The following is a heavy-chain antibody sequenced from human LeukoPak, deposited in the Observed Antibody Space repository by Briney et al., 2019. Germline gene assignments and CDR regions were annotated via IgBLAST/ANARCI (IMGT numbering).Heavy chain of an antibody. Sequence: PSETLSLTCAVYGGSFSGYYWSWIRQPPGKGLEWIGEINHSGSTNYNPSLKSRVTISVDTSKNQFSLKLSSVTAADTAVYYCARGRPSEYYYYYYMDVWGKGTTVTVSS. J-gene: IGHJ6*03. V-gene: IGHV4-34*01. CDR3: ARGRPSEYYYYYYMDV. CDR2: INHSGST. CDR1: GGSFSGYY.